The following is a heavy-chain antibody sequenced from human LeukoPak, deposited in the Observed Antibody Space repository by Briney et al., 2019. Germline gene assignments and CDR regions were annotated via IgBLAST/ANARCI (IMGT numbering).Heavy chain of an antibody. CDR3: ARERDYYDSSGYYFDGAYDY. D-gene: IGHD3-22*01. V-gene: IGHV4-61*02. CDR2: IYTSGGT. J-gene: IGHJ4*02. CDR1: GGSISSGSYY. Sequence: SQTLSLTCTVSGGSISSGSYYWSWIRQPAGKGLEWIGRIYTSGGTNYNPSLKSRVTMSVDTSKNQFSLKLSSVTAADTAVYYCARERDYYDSSGYYFDGAYDYWGQGTLVTVSS.